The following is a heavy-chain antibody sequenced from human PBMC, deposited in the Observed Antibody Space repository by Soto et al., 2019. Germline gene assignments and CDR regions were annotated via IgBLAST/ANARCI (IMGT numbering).Heavy chain of an antibody. Sequence: QVQLQESGPGLVKPSETLSLTCTVSGGSISSYYWSWIRQPPGKGLEWIGYIYYSGSTNYNPSLKSRVTISVDTSKNQFSLKLSSVTAADTAVYYCARHQGSAGAGTGYFQHWGQGTLVTVSS. CDR2: IYYSGST. CDR1: GGSISSYY. D-gene: IGHD6-19*01. CDR3: ARHQGSAGAGTGYFQH. V-gene: IGHV4-59*08. J-gene: IGHJ1*01.